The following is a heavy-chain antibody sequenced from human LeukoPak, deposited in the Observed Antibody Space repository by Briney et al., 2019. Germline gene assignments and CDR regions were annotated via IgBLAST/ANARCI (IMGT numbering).Heavy chain of an antibody. V-gene: IGHV3-9*01. CDR2: ISWNSGSI. CDR3: ARDAAGEPKGVDY. D-gene: IGHD3-16*01. J-gene: IGHJ4*02. CDR1: GFTFDDYA. Sequence: QTGGSLRLSCAASGFTFDDYAMHWVRQAPGKGLEWVSGISWNSGSIGYADSVKGRFTISRDNAKNSLYLQMNSLRAEDTAVYYCARDAAGEPKGVDYWGQGTLVTVSS.